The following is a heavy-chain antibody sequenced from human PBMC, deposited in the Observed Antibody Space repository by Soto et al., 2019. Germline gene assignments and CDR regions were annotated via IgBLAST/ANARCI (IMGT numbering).Heavy chain of an antibody. CDR2: ISYDGSNK. V-gene: IGHV3-30-3*01. Sequence: SLRLSCAASGFTFSSYAMHWVRQAPGKGLEWVAVISYDGSNKYYADSVKGRFTISRDNSKNTLYLQMNSLRAEDTAVYYCARTKYSSSCFGYWGQGTLVTVSS. CDR3: ARTKYSSSCFGY. J-gene: IGHJ4*02. D-gene: IGHD6-13*01. CDR1: GFTFSSYA.